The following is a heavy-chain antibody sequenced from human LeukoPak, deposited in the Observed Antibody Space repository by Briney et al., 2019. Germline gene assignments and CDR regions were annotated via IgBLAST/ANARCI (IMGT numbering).Heavy chain of an antibody. D-gene: IGHD3-16*02. V-gene: IGHV4-39*07. CDR3: ARGLGELSSLNWFDP. CDR2: IYYSGST. J-gene: IGHJ5*02. Sequence: SETLSLTCTVSGGSISSSSYYWGWIRQPPGKGLEWIGSIYYSGSTYYNPSLKSRVTVSVDTSKNQFSLKLSSVTAADTAVYYCARGLGELSSLNWFDPWGQGTLVTVSS. CDR1: GGSISSSSYY.